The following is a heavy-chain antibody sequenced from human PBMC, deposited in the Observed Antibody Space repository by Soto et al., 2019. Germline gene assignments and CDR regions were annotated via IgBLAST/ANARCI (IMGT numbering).Heavy chain of an antibody. D-gene: IGHD6-19*01. CDR1: GYTFTSYG. Sequence: GASVKVSCKASGYTFTSYGISWVRQAPGQGLEWMGWISAYNGNTNYARKLQGRVTMTTDTSTSTAYMELRSLRSDDTAVYYCASSVAGTSPDYWGQGTLVPVSS. V-gene: IGHV1-18*01. CDR3: ASSVAGTSPDY. J-gene: IGHJ4*02. CDR2: ISAYNGNT.